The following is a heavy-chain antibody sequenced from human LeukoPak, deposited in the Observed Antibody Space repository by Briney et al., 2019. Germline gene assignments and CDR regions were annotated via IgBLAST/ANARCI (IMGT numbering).Heavy chain of an antibody. CDR1: GFTFGISW. Sequence: GGSLRLSCAASGFTFGISWMSWVRQAPGKGLECVANIKPDGSEKYYVDSVKGRFTISRDNAKNSLYLQMNSLRAEDTAVYYCARGRENIVGPPGYFDYWGQGTLVTVSS. CDR3: ARGRENIVGPPGYFDY. CDR2: IKPDGSEK. V-gene: IGHV3-7*01. D-gene: IGHD1-26*01. J-gene: IGHJ4*02.